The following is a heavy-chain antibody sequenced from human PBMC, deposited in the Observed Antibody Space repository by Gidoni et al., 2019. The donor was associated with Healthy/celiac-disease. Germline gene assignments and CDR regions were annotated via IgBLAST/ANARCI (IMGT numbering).Heavy chain of an antibody. J-gene: IGHJ3*02. Sequence: QVQLVQSGAEVKKPGASVQVSCKASGYTFTGYYMHWVRQAPGQGLEWMGWINPNSGGTNYAQKFQGRVTMTRDTSISTAYMELSRLRSDDTAVYYCATDYYDSSGYYYGGAFDIWGQGTMVTVSS. V-gene: IGHV1-2*02. CDR1: GYTFTGYY. CDR2: INPNSGGT. D-gene: IGHD3-22*01. CDR3: ATDYYDSSGYYYGGAFDI.